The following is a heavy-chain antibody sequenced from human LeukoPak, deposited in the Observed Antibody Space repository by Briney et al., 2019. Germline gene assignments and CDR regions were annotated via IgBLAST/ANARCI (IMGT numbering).Heavy chain of an antibody. Sequence: QPGGSLRLSCAASGFTFSNYAMSWVRHAPGKGLEWVSAVSGRGGSAIYTDSVKGRFTISRDNSRNTLYLQMNSLRVEDTAVYYCAKESSGLYGEFDYWGQGTLVTVSS. J-gene: IGHJ4*02. CDR2: VSGRGGSA. CDR1: GFTFSNYA. V-gene: IGHV3-23*01. CDR3: AKESSGLYGEFDY. D-gene: IGHD6-19*01.